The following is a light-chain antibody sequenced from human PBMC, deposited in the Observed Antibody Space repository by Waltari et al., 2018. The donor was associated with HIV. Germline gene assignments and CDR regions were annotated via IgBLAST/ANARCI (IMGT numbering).Light chain of an antibody. Sequence: DIQMTQYPSTLPASVGDRVTITCRASQSISSWLAWYQQKPGKAPKLLIYKSSSLDSGVPSRFSGSGSGTEFTLTISSLQPDDFATYYCQQYNSYSWTFGQGTKVEIK. CDR2: KSS. J-gene: IGKJ1*01. V-gene: IGKV1-5*03. CDR3: QQYNSYSWT. CDR1: QSISSW.